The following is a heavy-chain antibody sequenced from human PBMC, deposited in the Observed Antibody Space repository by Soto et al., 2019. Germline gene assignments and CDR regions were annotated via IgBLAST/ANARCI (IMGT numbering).Heavy chain of an antibody. D-gene: IGHD2-15*01. J-gene: IGHJ4*02. CDR1: GGTFSSYA. V-gene: IGHV1-69*13. CDR3: ARGYCSGGSCYSFDY. Sequence: SVKVSCKSSGGTFSSYAIIWVRQAPGQGLEWMGGIIPIFGTANYAQKFQGRVTITADESTSTAYMELSSLRSEDTAVYYCARGYCSGGSCYSFDYWGQGTLVNVSS. CDR2: IIPIFGTA.